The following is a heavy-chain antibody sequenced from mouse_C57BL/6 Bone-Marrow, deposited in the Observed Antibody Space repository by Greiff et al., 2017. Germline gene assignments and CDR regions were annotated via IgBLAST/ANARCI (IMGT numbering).Heavy chain of an antibody. CDR2: ISNGGGST. CDR1: GFTFSDYY. CDR3: ARHYYYGSSDYFDY. Sequence: EVHLVESGGGLVQPGGSLKLSCAASGFTFSDYYMYWVRQTPEKRLEWVAYISNGGGSTYYPDTVKGRFTISRDNAKNTLYLQMSRLKSEDTAMYYCARHYYYGSSDYFDYWGQGTTLTVSS. V-gene: IGHV5-12*01. J-gene: IGHJ2*01. D-gene: IGHD1-1*01.